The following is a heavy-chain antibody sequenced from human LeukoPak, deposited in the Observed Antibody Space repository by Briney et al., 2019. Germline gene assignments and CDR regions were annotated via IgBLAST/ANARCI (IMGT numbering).Heavy chain of an antibody. Sequence: SGGSLRLSCAASGFTVSSNYMSWVRQAPGKGLEWVSVIYSGGSTYYADSVKGRFTISRHNSKNTLYLQMNSLRAEDTAVYYCARLGGIAAAGTGHWFDPWGQGTLVTVSS. V-gene: IGHV3-53*04. CDR2: IYSGGST. CDR1: GFTVSSNY. D-gene: IGHD6-13*01. J-gene: IGHJ5*02. CDR3: ARLGGIAAAGTGHWFDP.